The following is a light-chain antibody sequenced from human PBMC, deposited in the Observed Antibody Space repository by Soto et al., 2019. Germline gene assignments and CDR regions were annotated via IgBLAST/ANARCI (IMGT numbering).Light chain of an antibody. CDR2: AAS. V-gene: IGKV1-27*01. J-gene: IGKJ4*01. Sequence: DIQMTQSPSSLSASVGDRVTITCRASQAIYNYLAWYQQKPGKVPTLVISAASTLHSGVPSRFSGSGSGTDFTLTISSLQPEDVATYYCQKFSAVPTFGGGTKVEI. CDR1: QAIYNY. CDR3: QKFSAVPT.